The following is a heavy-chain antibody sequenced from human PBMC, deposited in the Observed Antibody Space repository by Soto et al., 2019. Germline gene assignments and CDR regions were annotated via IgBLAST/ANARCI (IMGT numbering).Heavy chain of an antibody. J-gene: IGHJ6*02. CDR1: GFTFSSFG. V-gene: IGHV3-33*01. CDR3: ARDASXYSLWSGYYPSRNGMDV. Sequence: QVQVVESGGGVVQPGRSLRLSCAASGFTFSSFGMHWVRQAPGKGLEWVSLIWYDGSKKSYGDSVKGRFTISRDNSRNTVYLQMNSLRADDTAVYYCARDASXYSLWSGYYPSRNGMDVWGQGTTVTVSS. D-gene: IGHD3-3*01. CDR2: IWYDGSKK.